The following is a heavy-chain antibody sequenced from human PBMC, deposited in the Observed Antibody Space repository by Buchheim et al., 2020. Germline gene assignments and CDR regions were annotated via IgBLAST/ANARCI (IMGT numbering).Heavy chain of an antibody. Sequence: EVQLVESGGGLVQPGGSLRLSCAASGFTFSSYDMHWVRQATGKGLEWVSAIGTAGDTYYPGSVKGRFTISRENAKNSLDLQMNSLRAGDTAVYYCARGGDGVANYYYYGMDVWGQGTT. CDR2: IGTAGDT. D-gene: IGHD3-3*01. J-gene: IGHJ6*02. CDR1: GFTFSSYD. V-gene: IGHV3-13*04. CDR3: ARGGDGVANYYYYGMDV.